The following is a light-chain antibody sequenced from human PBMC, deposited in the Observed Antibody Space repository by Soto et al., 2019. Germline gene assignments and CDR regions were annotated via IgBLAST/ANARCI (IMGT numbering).Light chain of an antibody. J-gene: IGKJ1*01. CDR2: EAS. CDR3: LQDYNYLRT. Sequence: AIQMTQSPSSLSASVGDTVTFTCRASQAIGKDLGWYQQKPGEAPVLLIYEASTAQSGVPSRFTGSGFGTEFTLTISSLQPEDFATYYCLQDYNYLRTCGLGTRVEIK. V-gene: IGKV1-6*01. CDR1: QAIGKD.